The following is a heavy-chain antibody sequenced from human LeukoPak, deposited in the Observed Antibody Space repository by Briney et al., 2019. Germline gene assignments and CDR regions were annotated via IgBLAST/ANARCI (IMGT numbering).Heavy chain of an antibody. J-gene: IGHJ4*02. V-gene: IGHV4-30-2*01. CDR3: ARDMVPGGIAAAGDY. CDR1: GGSISSGGYY. D-gene: IGHD6-13*01. Sequence: SETLSLTCTVSGGSISSGGYYWSWIRQPPGKGLEWIGYIYHSGSTYYNPSLKSRVTISVDRSKNQFSLKLSSVTAADTAAYYCARDMVPGGIAAAGDYWGQGTLVTVSS. CDR2: IYHSGST.